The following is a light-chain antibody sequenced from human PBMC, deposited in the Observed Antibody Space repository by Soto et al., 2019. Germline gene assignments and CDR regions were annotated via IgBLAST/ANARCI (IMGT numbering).Light chain of an antibody. CDR3: QQYGRSPPTWT. CDR1: QSVSSSY. Sequence: EIVLTQSPGTLSLSPGERATLSCRASQSVSSSYLAWYQQKPGQAPRLLIHGASSRATDIPDRFSGSGSGTDFTLTISRLEPEDFAVYYCQQYGRSPPTWTFGQGTKVEV. V-gene: IGKV3-20*01. J-gene: IGKJ1*01. CDR2: GAS.